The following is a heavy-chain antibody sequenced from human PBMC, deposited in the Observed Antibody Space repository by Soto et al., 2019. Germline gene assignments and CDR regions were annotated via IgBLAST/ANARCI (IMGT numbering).Heavy chain of an antibody. CDR2: DNTKSGGT. Sequence: QVQLVQSGAEVKKPVSSVNVSGKASGYTFTVYYLHWVRQPPGQGLEWMGWDNTKSGGTMYPQKFQGRVTMTWDTSISTAYMALTRLRSDDTAVYYGARYLSKGGGSAGFDYWGQGTLVTVSS. J-gene: IGHJ4*02. V-gene: IGHV1-2*02. D-gene: IGHD1-26*01. CDR3: ARYLSKGGGSAGFDY. CDR1: GYTFTVYY.